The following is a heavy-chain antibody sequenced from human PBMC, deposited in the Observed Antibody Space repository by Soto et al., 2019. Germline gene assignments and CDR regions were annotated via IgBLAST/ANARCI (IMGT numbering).Heavy chain of an antibody. J-gene: IGHJ4*02. CDR2: IYPADSHT. CDR1: GYSFTSYW. D-gene: IGHD6-19*01. V-gene: IGHV5-51*01. Sequence: GESLKISCKGSGYSFTSYWIGWVRQMPGKGLEWMGVIYPADSHTRYSPSFQGQVTISADRSINTAYLQWNSLKASDTAMYYCARPSGDYSSGWHMAYWGQGTLVTVSS. CDR3: ARPSGDYSSGWHMAY.